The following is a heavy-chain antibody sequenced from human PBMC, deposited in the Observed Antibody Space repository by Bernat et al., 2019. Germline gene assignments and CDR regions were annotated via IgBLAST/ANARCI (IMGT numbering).Heavy chain of an antibody. D-gene: IGHD1-26*01. V-gene: IGHV7-4-1*02. CDR2: INTNTGNP. J-gene: IGHJ3*02. CDR3: AREGLGYAFDS. Sequence: QVQLVHSGSELKKPGASVKVSCQASGYTFTSYALNWVRQAPGQGLEWMGWINTNTGNPTYAQGFTGRFVFSLDTTVSTAYLQISSLKDEDTAVYYCAREGLGYAFDSWGKGTMVTVSS. CDR1: GYTFTSYA.